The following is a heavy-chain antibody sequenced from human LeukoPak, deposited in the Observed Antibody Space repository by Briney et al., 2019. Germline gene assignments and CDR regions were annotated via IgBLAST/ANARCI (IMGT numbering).Heavy chain of an antibody. CDR1: GFTFSSYA. J-gene: IGHJ4*02. V-gene: IGHV3-30*04. Sequence: TGRSLRLSCAASGFTFSSYAMHWVRQAPGKGLEWVAVISYDGSNKYYADSVKGRFTISRDNSKNTLYLQMNSLRAEDTAVYYCARGAAHDSSGYPDYWGQGTLVTVSS. CDR2: ISYDGSNK. D-gene: IGHD3-22*01. CDR3: ARGAAHDSSGYPDY.